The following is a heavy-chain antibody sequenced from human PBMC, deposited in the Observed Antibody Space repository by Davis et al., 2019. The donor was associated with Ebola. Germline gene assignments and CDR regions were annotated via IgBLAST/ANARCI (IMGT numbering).Heavy chain of an antibody. V-gene: IGHV1-18*04. CDR2: INPHNGNT. D-gene: IGHD1-1*01. J-gene: IGHJ4*02. CDR1: GYIFSRYY. CDR3: ARAQFPTTSDH. Sequence: ASVKVSCKASGYIFSRYYMHWVRQAPGQGLEWMGWINPHNGNTNYAQNVQGRVIMTSDTATTTAYMEVGSLRSDDTAVFYCARAQFPTTSDHWGQGTLVTVSS.